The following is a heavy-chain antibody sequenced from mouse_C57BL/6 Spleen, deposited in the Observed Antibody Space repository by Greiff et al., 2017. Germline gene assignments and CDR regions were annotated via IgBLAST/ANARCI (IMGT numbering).Heavy chain of an antibody. J-gene: IGHJ2*01. CDR3: ARGGYYVDY. CDR2: INYDGSST. V-gene: IGHV5-16*01. CDR1: GFTFSDYY. Sequence: EVQRVESEGGLVQPGSSMKLSCTASGFTFSDYYMAWVRQVPEKGLEWVANINYDGSSTYYLDSLKGRFIISRDNAKNILYLQMSSLKSEGTATYYCARGGYYVDYWGQGTTLTVSS.